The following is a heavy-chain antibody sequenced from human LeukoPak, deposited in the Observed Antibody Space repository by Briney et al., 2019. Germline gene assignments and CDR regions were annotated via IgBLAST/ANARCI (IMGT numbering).Heavy chain of an antibody. V-gene: IGHV3-48*01. CDR1: GFTFRSYS. Sequence: GGSLRLSCAASGFTFRSYSINWVRQAPGKGLEWVSYISSSSSTIYYADSVKGRFTISRDNAKNSLYLQMNSLRAEDTAVYYCVRDSCSGGSCYLDYWGQGTLVTVSS. CDR3: VRDSCSGGSCYLDY. CDR2: ISSSSSTI. J-gene: IGHJ4*02. D-gene: IGHD2-15*01.